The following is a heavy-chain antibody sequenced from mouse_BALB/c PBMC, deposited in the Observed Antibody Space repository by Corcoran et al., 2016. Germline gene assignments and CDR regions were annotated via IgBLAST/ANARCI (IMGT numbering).Heavy chain of an antibody. V-gene: IGHV9-1*02. CDR1: GYTFTNYG. J-gene: IGHJ3*01. Sequence: QIQLVQSGPELKKPGETVKISCKASGYTFTNYGMNWVKQAPGKGLKWMGWINTYTGEPTYADDFKGRFAFSLETSASTAYLQINNLKKEDMATYFCARIYYGSSYWFAYWGQGTLVTVSA. CDR2: INTYTGEP. D-gene: IGHD1-1*01. CDR3: ARIYYGSSYWFAY.